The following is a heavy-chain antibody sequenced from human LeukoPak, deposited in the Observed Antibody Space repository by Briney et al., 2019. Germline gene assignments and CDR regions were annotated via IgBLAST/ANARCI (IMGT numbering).Heavy chain of an antibody. CDR2: ISSSSSSI. Sequence: GGSLRLSCAASGFTFSTYSMNWVRQAPGKGLERVSYISSSSSSIYYADSVKGRFTISRDNAKNSLYLQISSLRAEDTAVYYCARQNGADYYYYFDSWGQGTPVTVSS. V-gene: IGHV3-48*01. CDR3: ARQNGADYYYYFDS. CDR1: GFTFSTYS. J-gene: IGHJ4*02. D-gene: IGHD3-22*01.